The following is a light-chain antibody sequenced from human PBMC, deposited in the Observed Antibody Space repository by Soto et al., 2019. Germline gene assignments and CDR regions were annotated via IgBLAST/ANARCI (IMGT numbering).Light chain of an antibody. CDR1: SSDVGSYNL. Sequence: QSVLTQPASVSGSPGQSITISCTGTSSDVGSYNLVSWYQQHPGKAPKLMIYEGSKRPSGVSNRFSGSKSGNTASLTISGLQAEDEADYYCCSYAVSVVFGGGTKVTVL. CDR3: CSYAVSVV. CDR2: EGS. V-gene: IGLV2-23*01. J-gene: IGLJ2*01.